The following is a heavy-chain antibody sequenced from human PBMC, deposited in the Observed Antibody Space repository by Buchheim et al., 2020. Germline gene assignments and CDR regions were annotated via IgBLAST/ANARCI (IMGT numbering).Heavy chain of an antibody. Sequence: QVQLVQSGAEVKKPGASVKVSCKASGYTFTGYYMHWVRQAPGQGLEWMGWINPNSGGTNYAQKFQGRVTMTRNTSISTAYMELSSLRSEDTAVYYCARGLYSYDIFGVVINDFDYWGQGTL. CDR1: GYTFTGYY. CDR3: ARGLYSYDIFGVVINDFDY. CDR2: INPNSGGT. D-gene: IGHD3-3*02. J-gene: IGHJ4*02. V-gene: IGHV1-2*02.